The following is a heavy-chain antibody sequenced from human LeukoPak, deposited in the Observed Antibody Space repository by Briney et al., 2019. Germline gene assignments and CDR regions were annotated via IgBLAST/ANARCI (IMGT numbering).Heavy chain of an antibody. V-gene: IGHV3-53*01. J-gene: IGHJ4*02. Sequence: GGSLRLSCAASGFIVSSNYMSWVRQAPGKGLEWVSVIYSGGSTYYADSVKGRFTISRDNSKNTLYLQMNSLRAEDTAVYYCARLVEEFFDYWGQGTLVTVSS. CDR3: ARLVEEFFDY. CDR1: GFIVSSNY. CDR2: IYSGGST. D-gene: IGHD1-26*01.